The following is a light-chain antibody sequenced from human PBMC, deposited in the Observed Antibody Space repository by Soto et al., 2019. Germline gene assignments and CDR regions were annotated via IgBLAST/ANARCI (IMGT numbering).Light chain of an antibody. V-gene: IGKV3-20*01. Sequence: EIVLTQSPGTLSLSPGERATLSCRASQSVSSNYLAWYQQKPGQAPRLLIYGASSRATGIPDRVSGSGSGTDFTLTVSRLEPEDFAVYYCQQYGGSPWTFGQGTKVDIK. CDR1: QSVSSNY. CDR3: QQYGGSPWT. J-gene: IGKJ1*01. CDR2: GAS.